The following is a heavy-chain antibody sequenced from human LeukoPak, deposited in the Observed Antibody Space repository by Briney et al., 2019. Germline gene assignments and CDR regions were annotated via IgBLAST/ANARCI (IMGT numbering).Heavy chain of an antibody. D-gene: IGHD5-18*01. CDR1: GGSFSGYY. J-gene: IGHJ4*02. Sequence: PSETLSLTCAVYGGSFSGYYWSWIRQPPGRGLEWIGEINHSGSTNYNPSLKSRVTISVDTSKNQFSLKLSSVTAADTAVYYCARGSSYGTPSDFDYWGPGTLVTVSS. V-gene: IGHV4-34*01. CDR3: ARGSSYGTPSDFDY. CDR2: INHSGST.